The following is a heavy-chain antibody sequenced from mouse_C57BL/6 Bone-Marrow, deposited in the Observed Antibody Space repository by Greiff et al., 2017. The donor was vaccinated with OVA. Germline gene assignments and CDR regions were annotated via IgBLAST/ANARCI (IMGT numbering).Heavy chain of an antibody. CDR3: ASYTPGSSSWYFDD. CDR2: ISDGGSYT. V-gene: IGHV5-4*03. D-gene: IGHD1-1*01. Sequence: EVMLVESGGGLVKPGGSLKLSCAASGFTFSSYAMSWVRQTPEKRLEWVATISDGGSYTYYPENVKGRFTISRDNAKNNLYLQLSHLKSEDTAMYYCASYTPGSSSWYFDDWGTGTTVTVSS. J-gene: IGHJ1*03. CDR1: GFTFSSYA.